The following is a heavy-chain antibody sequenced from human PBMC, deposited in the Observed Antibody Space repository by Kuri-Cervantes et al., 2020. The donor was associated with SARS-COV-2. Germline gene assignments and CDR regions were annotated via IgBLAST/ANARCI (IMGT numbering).Heavy chain of an antibody. D-gene: IGHD6-6*01. J-gene: IGHJ4*02. V-gene: IGHV1-69*05. CDR3: ARVKDSSSSYFDY. CDR2: IIPIFGTA. CDR1: GGTFSSYA. Sequence: SVKVSCKASGGTFSSYAISWVRQAPGQGLEWMGGIIPIFGTANYAQKFQGRVTITTDESTSTAYMALSSLRSEDTAVYYCARVKDSSSSYFDYWGQGTLVTVSS.